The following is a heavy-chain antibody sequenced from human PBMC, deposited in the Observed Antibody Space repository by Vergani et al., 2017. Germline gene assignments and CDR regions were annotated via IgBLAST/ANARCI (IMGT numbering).Heavy chain of an antibody. J-gene: IGHJ4*02. CDR3: ARAVSTTVGDPPVY. V-gene: IGHV3-13*01. CDR1: GFTFSSYD. D-gene: IGHD4-23*01. CDR2: IGSAGDT. Sequence: DVPLVESGGGLVPPGGPLSLSCAVSGFTFSSYDMHCVRQATGKGLEWVSAIGSAGDTYYPGSVKGRFTISRENAKKSLYLQMNSLRAGDTAIYYCARAVSTTVGDPPVYWGQGTLVTVSS.